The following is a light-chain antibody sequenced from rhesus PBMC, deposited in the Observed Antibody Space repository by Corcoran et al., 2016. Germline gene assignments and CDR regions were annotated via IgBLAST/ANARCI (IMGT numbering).Light chain of an antibody. V-gene: IGLV10-114*01. CDR3: SAWDSILNAHV. CDR2: RNN. Sequence: QAGLTQPPSVSKALRQTVTLTCTGNSNNDAYQGEAWLQQQQGHPPKLLSHRNNNRPSGISERFSASRSGNTASLTITGLQPEDEADYYCSAWDSILNAHVFGSGTKLTVL. J-gene: IGLJ6*01. CDR1: SNNDAYQG.